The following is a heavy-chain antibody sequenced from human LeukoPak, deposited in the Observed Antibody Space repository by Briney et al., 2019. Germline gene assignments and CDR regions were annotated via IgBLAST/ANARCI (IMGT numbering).Heavy chain of an antibody. CDR2: IQYDGSNK. Sequence: GGSLRLSCAASGFTFSNYGMHWVRQAPGKGLEWVTSIQYDGSNKYYADSVKGRFTISRDNSKNTLYLQMNSLRTEDTAVYYCAKGHSEAAAGFFDYWGQGTLVTVSS. J-gene: IGHJ4*02. CDR1: GFTFSNYG. V-gene: IGHV3-30*02. D-gene: IGHD6-13*01. CDR3: AKGHSEAAAGFFDY.